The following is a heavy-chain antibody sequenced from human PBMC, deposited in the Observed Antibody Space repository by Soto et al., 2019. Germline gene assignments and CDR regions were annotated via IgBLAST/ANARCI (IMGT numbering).Heavy chain of an antibody. CDR3: ARCIATGKLDT. CDR2: INPDNGNT. J-gene: IGHJ5*02. CDR1: GYTFTRYT. D-gene: IGHD2-15*01. Sequence: QVQLVQSGAEVKKPGASVKISCKASGYTFTRYTMNWVRQAPGQRLEWMGWINPDNGNTKSSQKLQDSVIITRDTSASTAYMDLSSLNSEDTAVYYCARCIATGKLDTWGQGTLVTVSS. V-gene: IGHV1-3*01.